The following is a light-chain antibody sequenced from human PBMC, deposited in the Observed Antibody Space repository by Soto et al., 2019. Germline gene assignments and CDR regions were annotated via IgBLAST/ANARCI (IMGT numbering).Light chain of an antibody. Sequence: DIQMTQSPSSLSASVGDRVTITCRASKYISTNLNWYQKKPGKAPNLLIHAASTLHSGVPSRFSGSGSGTYFTLTISSLQPDDFATYYCQQSYRTPPDTFGQGTKLEIK. CDR2: AAS. V-gene: IGKV1-39*01. CDR1: KYISTN. J-gene: IGKJ2*01. CDR3: QQSYRTPPDT.